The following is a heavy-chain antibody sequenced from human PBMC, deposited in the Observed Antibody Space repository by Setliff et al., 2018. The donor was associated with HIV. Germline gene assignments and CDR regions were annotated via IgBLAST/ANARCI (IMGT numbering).Heavy chain of an antibody. CDR2: IHISGVS. D-gene: IGHD3-10*01. J-gene: IGHJ6*02. CDR3: ARGNPYYYGSGSHRYYAMDV. Sequence: SETLSLTCTVSGGSTSSDSYYWSWIRQPAGKGLEYIGRIHISGVSNYNPSLASRLTISVDTSKNQISLKLSSVTAADTAVYYCARGNPYYYGSGSHRYYAMDVWGQGTTVTVSS. V-gene: IGHV4-61*02. CDR1: GGSTSSDSYY.